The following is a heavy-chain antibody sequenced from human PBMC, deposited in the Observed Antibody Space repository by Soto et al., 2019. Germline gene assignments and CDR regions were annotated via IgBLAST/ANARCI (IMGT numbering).Heavy chain of an antibody. J-gene: IGHJ5*02. CDR1: GFTFSSYA. D-gene: IGHD3-10*01. V-gene: IGHV3-23*01. CDR2: ISGSGGST. Sequence: EVQLLESGGGLVQPGGSLRLSCAASGFTFSSYAMSWVRQAPGKGLEWVSAISGSGGSTYYADSVKGRFTISSDNSKNTLYLQMNSMRAEDTAVYYCAKRILWFGESWCDPWGQGTLVTVSS. CDR3: AKRILWFGESWCDP.